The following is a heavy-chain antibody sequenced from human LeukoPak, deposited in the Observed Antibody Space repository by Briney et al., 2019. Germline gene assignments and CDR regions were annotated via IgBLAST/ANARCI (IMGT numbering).Heavy chain of an antibody. J-gene: IGHJ3*02. Sequence: SETLSLTCAVYGGSFSGYYWRWIRQPPGKGLEWIGEINHSGGTNYNPSLKSRVTISVDTSKNQFSLKLSSVTAADTAVYYCARRYSYGLLDAFDIWGQGTMVTVSS. V-gene: IGHV4-34*01. CDR3: ARRYSYGLLDAFDI. CDR1: GGSFSGYY. D-gene: IGHD5-18*01. CDR2: INHSGGT.